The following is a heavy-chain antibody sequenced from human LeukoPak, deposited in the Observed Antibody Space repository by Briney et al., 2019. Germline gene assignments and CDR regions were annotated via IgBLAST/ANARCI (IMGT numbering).Heavy chain of an antibody. V-gene: IGHV4-61*01. Sequence: KPSETLSLTCTVSGASVSSGSYYWSWIRQPPGKGLEWIGYIYYSGSTNYNPSLKSRVTISVDMSKNQFSLKLTSVTAADTAVYYCASGPHPAHWFDPWGQGTLVTVSS. CDR2: IYYSGST. J-gene: IGHJ5*02. CDR3: ASGPHPAHWFDP. CDR1: GASVSSGSYY.